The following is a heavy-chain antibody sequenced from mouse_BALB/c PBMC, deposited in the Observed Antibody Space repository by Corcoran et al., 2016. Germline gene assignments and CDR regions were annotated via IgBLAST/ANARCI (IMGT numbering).Heavy chain of an antibody. CDR3: ARDPRAMDY. J-gene: IGHJ4*01. CDR2: INTYTGES. CDR1: GYTFTNYG. V-gene: IGHV9-3-1*01. Sequence: QIQLVQSGPELKKPGETVKISCKASGYTFTNYGMNWVKQAPGKGLKWMGWINTYTGESTYADDFKGRFAFSLETSASTAYLQNNNLKNEDTATNFCARDPRAMDYWGQGTSVTVSS.